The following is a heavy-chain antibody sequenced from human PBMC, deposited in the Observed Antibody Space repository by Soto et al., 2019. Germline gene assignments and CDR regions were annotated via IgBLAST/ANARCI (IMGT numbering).Heavy chain of an antibody. CDR2: IYSSGST. V-gene: IGHV4-31*03. CDR1: GGSISTGGYY. CDR3: ANSVLMATIPDS. D-gene: IGHD5-12*01. J-gene: IGHJ5*01. Sequence: SETLSLTCTVSGGSISTGGYYWSWIRHLPGKGLEWIGYIYSSGSTYYNPSLKGRLTISLDTSKNQFSLMLTSVTAADTAVYYCANSVLMATIPDSWGQGTLVTVSS.